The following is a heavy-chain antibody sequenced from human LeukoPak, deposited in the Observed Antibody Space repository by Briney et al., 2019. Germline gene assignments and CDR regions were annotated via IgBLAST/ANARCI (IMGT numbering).Heavy chain of an antibody. D-gene: IGHD3-22*01. CDR1: GFTFSSYG. J-gene: IGHJ6*03. Sequence: GGTLRLSCAASGFTFSSYGMSWVRQAPGKGLEWVSAISGSGGSTYYADSVKGRFTISRDNAKNSLYLQMNSLRAEDTAVYYCAKDGGGYYPSYYYYMDVWGKGTTVTISS. CDR3: AKDGGGYYPSYYYYMDV. V-gene: IGHV3-23*01. CDR2: ISGSGGST.